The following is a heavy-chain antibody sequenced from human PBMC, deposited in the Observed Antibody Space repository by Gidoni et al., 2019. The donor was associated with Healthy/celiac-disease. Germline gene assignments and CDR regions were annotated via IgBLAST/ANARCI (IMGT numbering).Heavy chain of an antibody. J-gene: IGHJ5*02. CDR1: GGSISSSNW. D-gene: IGHD6-19*01. Sequence: QVQLQESGPGLVKPSGTLSLTCAVPGGSISSSNWWSWVRQPPGKGMEWIGESYHSGSTNYNPSLTSRVTLSVDKSKNQFSLKLSSVTAADTAVYYCASEPRKYSSGWSWSWGQGTLVTVSS. V-gene: IGHV4-4*02. CDR2: SYHSGST. CDR3: ASEPRKYSSGWSWS.